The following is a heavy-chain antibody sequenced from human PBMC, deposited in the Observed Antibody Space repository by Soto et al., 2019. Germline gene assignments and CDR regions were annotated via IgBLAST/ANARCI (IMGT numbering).Heavy chain of an antibody. J-gene: IGHJ6*02. Sequence: GSLILSCTASGFTFSDYTVSWFRQAPGKGLDWVGFIRRKAYGGTTEYAASVRGRFTISRDDSKSVAYLQMNSLKTEDTGVYYCTTSPVAYGFDVWGQGTTVTVSS. CDR1: GFTFSDYT. D-gene: IGHD5-12*01. V-gene: IGHV3-49*03. CDR2: IRRKAYGGTT. CDR3: TTSPVAYGFDV.